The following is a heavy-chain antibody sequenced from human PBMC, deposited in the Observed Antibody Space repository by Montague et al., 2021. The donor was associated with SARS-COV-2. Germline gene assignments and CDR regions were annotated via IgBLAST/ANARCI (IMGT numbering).Heavy chain of an antibody. CDR1: GGSITNNIYY. V-gene: IGHV4-39*02. CDR3: ARLKRDVDSSGSPSDFDY. D-gene: IGHD3-22*01. Sequence: SETLSLTCTVSGGSITNNIYYGAWIRPPPGKGLEWIGSIYYTGNTYYTPSLKIRVTISVVTSKNHFTLKLSSVTAAEMAVYYCARLKRDVDSSGSPSDFDYWGQGTMVTVSS. CDR2: IYYTGNT. J-gene: IGHJ4*03.